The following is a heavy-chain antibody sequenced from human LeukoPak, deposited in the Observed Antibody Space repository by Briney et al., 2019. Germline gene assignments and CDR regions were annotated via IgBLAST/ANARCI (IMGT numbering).Heavy chain of an antibody. CDR1: GGSFSGYY. J-gene: IGHJ4*02. CDR2: INHSGST. CDR3: ARASLTVTTFRFDY. Sequence: SETLSLTCAVHGGSFSGYYWSWIRQPPGKGLEWIGEINHSGSTNYNPSLKSRVTTSVDTSKNQFSLKLSSVTAADTAVYYCARASLTVTTFRFDYWGQGTLVTVSS. V-gene: IGHV4-34*01. D-gene: IGHD4-17*01.